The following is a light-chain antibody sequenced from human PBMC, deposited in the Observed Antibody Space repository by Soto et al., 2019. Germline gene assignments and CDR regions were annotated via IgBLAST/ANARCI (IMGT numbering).Light chain of an antibody. CDR3: QQSYSTIT. J-gene: IGKJ5*01. Sequence: MEVTQSPSSLSASVGTTVTITFRASQSISSYLNWYQQKPGKAPKLLIYAASSLQSGVPSRFSGSGSGTDFTLTISSLQPEDFATYYCQQSYSTITFGQGTRLEIK. CDR2: AAS. V-gene: IGKV1-39*01. CDR1: QSISSY.